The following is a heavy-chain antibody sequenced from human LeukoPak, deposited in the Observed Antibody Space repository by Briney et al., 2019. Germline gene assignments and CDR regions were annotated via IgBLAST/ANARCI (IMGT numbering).Heavy chain of an antibody. J-gene: IGHJ4*02. V-gene: IGHV4-34*01. CDR3: ARRPRGYNYGYQVYYFDY. D-gene: IGHD5-18*01. CDR1: GGSFSRYY. CDR2: INHSGSA. Sequence: SETLSLTCAVYGGSFSRYYWTWIRQPPGKGLEWIGEINHSGSANYNPSLKSRVTISVDASKSQFSLKLSSVTAADTAVYYCARRPRGYNYGYQVYYFDYWGQGTLVTVSS.